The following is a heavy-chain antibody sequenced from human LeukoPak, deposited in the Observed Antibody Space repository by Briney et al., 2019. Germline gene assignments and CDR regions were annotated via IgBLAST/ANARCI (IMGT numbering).Heavy chain of an antibody. Sequence: TGGSLRLSCAASGFTFNSYAMHWVRQAPGKGLEYVSAISSDGRSTYYASSVKGRFTISRDNSKNTLYLQMGSLRAEDMAVYYCAGGSSATRRLDYWGQGTQVTVSS. D-gene: IGHD2-2*01. CDR2: ISSDGRST. CDR1: GFTFNSYA. CDR3: AGGSSATRRLDY. J-gene: IGHJ4*02. V-gene: IGHV3-64*01.